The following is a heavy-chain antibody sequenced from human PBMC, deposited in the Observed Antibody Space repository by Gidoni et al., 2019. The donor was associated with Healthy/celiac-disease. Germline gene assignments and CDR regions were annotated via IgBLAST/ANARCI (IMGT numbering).Heavy chain of an antibody. V-gene: IGHV3-15*01. CDR2: IKSKTDGGTT. CDR3: TTVADSPNFDY. CDR1: GFTVSNAW. D-gene: IGHD2-21*01. Sequence: EVQLVESGGGVVKPGGSRRPSRADSGFTVSNAWMNWVRQAPGKGLEWVGRIKSKTDGGTTDYAAPVKGRFTISRDDSKNTLYLQMNSLETEDTAVYYCTTVADSPNFDYWGQGTLVTVSS. J-gene: IGHJ4*02.